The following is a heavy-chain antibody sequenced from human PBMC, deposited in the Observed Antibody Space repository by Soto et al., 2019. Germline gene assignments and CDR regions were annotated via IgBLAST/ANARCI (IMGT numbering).Heavy chain of an antibody. CDR3: ARPGYRSSTSCYKLYYYYGMDV. Sequence: XGSLRLSXPTSEFAFDSKSVHWVRQAPGKGLEWVTVISYDGSNKYYADSVKGRFTISRDNSKNTLYLQMNSLRAEDTAVYYCARPGYRSSTSCYKLYYYYGMDVWGQGTTVTVSS. D-gene: IGHD2-2*02. J-gene: IGHJ6*02. V-gene: IGHV3-30-3*01. CDR2: ISYDGSNK. CDR1: EFAFDSKS.